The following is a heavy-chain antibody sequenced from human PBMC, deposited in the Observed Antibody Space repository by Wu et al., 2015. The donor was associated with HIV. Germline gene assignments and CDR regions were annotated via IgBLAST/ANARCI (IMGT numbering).Heavy chain of an antibody. CDR1: YILTSYP. V-gene: IGHV1-18*01. Sequence: LVQSGPEAKRPGASVKVSCKASYILTSYPIGWVRQAPGQRLEWMGWMNPSNGHIQPAQKFQDRIKMSTESSAHTAYMELRSLTSDDAAIYFCARDDSKAGPLDLWGQGTLITVSS. D-gene: IGHD6-19*01. J-gene: IGHJ5*02. CDR3: ARDDSKAGPLDL. CDR2: MNPSNGHI.